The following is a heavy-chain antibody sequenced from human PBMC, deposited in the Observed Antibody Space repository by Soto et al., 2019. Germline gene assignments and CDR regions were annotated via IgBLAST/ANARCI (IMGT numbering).Heavy chain of an antibody. CDR3: ARRVTGGGERFDP. CDR2: IYSSGNT. Sequence: QVQLQVSGPGLVEPSQTLSLTCIVSGASVSSGDYYWTWIRQPPGKDLEWIGYIYSSGNTNYNPSLRSRVTMSKDTSKNLFSLKLNSVTAADTAVYYCARRVTGGGERFDPWGLGTLVTVSS. D-gene: IGHD7-27*01. V-gene: IGHV4-30-4*01. J-gene: IGHJ5*02. CDR1: GASVSSGDYY.